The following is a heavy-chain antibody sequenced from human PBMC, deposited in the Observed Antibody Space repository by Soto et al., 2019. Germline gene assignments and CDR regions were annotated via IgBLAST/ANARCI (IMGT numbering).Heavy chain of an antibody. CDR3: AKGNGWYYY. D-gene: IGHD6-19*01. J-gene: IGHJ4*01. V-gene: IGHV4-59*01. Sequence: SETLSLTCSISGDSMNPNYWTWIRQPPGKGLEWIGYIYYSGSTNYSPSLKSRVTIAIDTSKNQFSLKLNSVTAADTAVYYCAKGNGWYYYWGQGTLVTVSS. CDR1: GDSMNPNY. CDR2: IYYSGST.